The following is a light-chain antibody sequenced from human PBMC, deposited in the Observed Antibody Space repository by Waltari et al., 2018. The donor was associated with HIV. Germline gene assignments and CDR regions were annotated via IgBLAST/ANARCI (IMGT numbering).Light chain of an antibody. V-gene: IGLV2-14*01. Sequence: QSALTQPASVSGSPGQTVTITCTGTSDDVGGYYLVPWYPHHTDTPPRLIIFGVKRRPSGVDGRFSASKSDNVASLTITGLRPDDEAHYFCSSYTRSISVAFGGGTRLTVL. CDR2: GVK. J-gene: IGLJ2*01. CDR1: SDDVGGYYL. CDR3: SSYTRSISVA.